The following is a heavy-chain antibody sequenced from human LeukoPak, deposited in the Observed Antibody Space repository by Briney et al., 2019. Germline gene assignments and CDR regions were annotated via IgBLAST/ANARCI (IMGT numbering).Heavy chain of an antibody. CDR1: GFAFSSYW. Sequence: PGGSLRLSCAASGFAFSSYWMTWLRQAPGKGLEWVANTRRDGSQTHYVDSVEGRFTIFRDNAKNSVYLQMNSLRADDTAVYFCARDSNPNDGQIFYDAFDIWGQGTTVVVSS. D-gene: IGHD3-9*01. J-gene: IGHJ3*02. CDR2: TRRDGSQT. V-gene: IGHV3-7*01. CDR3: ARDSNPNDGQIFYDAFDI.